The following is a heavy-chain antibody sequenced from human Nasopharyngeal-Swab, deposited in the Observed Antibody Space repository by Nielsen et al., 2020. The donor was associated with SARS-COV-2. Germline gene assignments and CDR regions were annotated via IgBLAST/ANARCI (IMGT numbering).Heavy chain of an antibody. D-gene: IGHD2-15*01. CDR3: ARIGCSGGSCYCDY. V-gene: IGHV4-59*01. J-gene: IGHJ4*02. CDR1: GGSISSYY. CDR2: IYYNGST. Sequence: SETLSLTCKVAGGSISSYYWSWIRQPPGKGLEWIGYIYYNGSTNYNPSLKSRVTISIDTSKNQFSLKLNSVTAADMAVYYCARIGCSGGSCYCDYWGQGTLVTVSS.